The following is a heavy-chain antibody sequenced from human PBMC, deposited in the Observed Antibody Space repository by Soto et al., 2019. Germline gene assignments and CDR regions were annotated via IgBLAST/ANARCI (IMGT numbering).Heavy chain of an antibody. V-gene: IGHV3-21*01. CDR1: GFTFSSYS. D-gene: IGHD3-16*01. CDR2: ISSSSSYI. Sequence: GGSLRLSCAASGFTFSSYSMNWVRQAPGKGLEWVSSISSSSSYIYYADSVKGRFTISRDNAKNSLYLQMNSLRAEDTAVYYCASITFDRVDFDIWGQGTMVTVSS. CDR3: ASITFDRVDFDI. J-gene: IGHJ3*02.